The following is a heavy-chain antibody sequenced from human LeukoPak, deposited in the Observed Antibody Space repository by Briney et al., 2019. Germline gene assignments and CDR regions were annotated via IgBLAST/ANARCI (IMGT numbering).Heavy chain of an antibody. J-gene: IGHJ4*02. Sequence: SETLSLTCTVSGGSISNYYWNWIRQPAGKGLEWIGRIYSSGSTNYNPSFKSRVTMSVDTSKNQFSLKLTSVTAADTAVYYCARRGYSYDDPFDFWGQGTLVTVSS. D-gene: IGHD5-18*01. V-gene: IGHV4-4*07. CDR1: GGSISNYY. CDR3: ARRGYSYDDPFDF. CDR2: IYSSGST.